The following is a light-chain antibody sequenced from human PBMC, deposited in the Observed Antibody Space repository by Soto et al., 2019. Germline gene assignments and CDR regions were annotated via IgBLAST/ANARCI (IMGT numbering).Light chain of an antibody. J-gene: IGLJ3*02. CDR3: CSSAGSYTSV. V-gene: IGLV2-11*01. CDR1: SSDVGGYNY. CDR2: DVS. Sequence: QSVLTQPRSVSGSPGQSVTISCTGTSSDVGGYNYVSWYQQHPGKAPKLMIYDVSKRPSGVPDRFSGSKSGNTASLTISGLQAEDEAHYYCCSSAGSYTSVFGGGTKLPVL.